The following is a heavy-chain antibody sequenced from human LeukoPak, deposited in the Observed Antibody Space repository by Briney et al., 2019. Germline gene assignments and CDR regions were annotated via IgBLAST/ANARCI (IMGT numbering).Heavy chain of an antibody. D-gene: IGHD3-22*01. Sequence: SVKVSCKSSGGTFSSYAISWVRQAPGQGLEWMGGIIPIFGTANYAQKFQGRVTITADESTSTAYMELSSLRSEDTAVYYCTGHRYDSGWDLGARDYYYYGMDVWGQGTTVTVSS. CDR2: IIPIFGTA. V-gene: IGHV1-69*13. CDR1: GGTFSSYA. J-gene: IGHJ6*02. CDR3: TGHRYDSGWDLGARDYYYYGMDV.